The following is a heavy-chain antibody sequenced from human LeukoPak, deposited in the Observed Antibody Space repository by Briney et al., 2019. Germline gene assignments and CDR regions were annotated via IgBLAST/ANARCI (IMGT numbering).Heavy chain of an antibody. V-gene: IGHV3-48*03. CDR3: ARDPNYGSGSYADY. J-gene: IGHJ4*02. D-gene: IGHD3-10*01. CDR1: EFTFSNYE. CDR2: ISSGGSTI. Sequence: GGSLRLSGAASEFTFSNYEMDWVRQAPGNGLEWVSYISSGGSTIYYADSVKDRFTISRDNAKNSLYLQMNSLRAEDTAVYYCARDPNYGSGSYADYWGQGTLVTVSS.